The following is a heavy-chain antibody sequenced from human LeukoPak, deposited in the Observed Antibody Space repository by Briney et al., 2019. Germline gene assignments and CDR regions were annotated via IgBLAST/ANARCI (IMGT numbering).Heavy chain of an antibody. D-gene: IGHD6-13*01. CDR2: IKQDGSEK. CDR1: GFTFSSYW. Sequence: GGSLRLSCAASGFTFSSYWMSWVRQAPGKGLEWVANIKQDGSEKYYVDSVKGRFTISRDNAKNSLYLQMNSLRAEDTAVYYCAKAAAAGKWIYYYYGMDVWGQGTTVTVSS. V-gene: IGHV3-7*03. CDR3: AKAAAAGKWIYYYYGMDV. J-gene: IGHJ6*02.